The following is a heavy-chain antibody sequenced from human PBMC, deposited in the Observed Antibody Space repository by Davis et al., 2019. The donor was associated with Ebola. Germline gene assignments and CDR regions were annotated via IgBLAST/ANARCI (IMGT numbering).Heavy chain of an antibody. CDR3: ARGEMATIYYYYGMDV. CDR1: VITFSSYA. J-gene: IGHJ6*02. CDR2: ISGSGGST. V-gene: IGHV3-23*01. D-gene: IGHD5-24*01. Sequence: PGGSLRLSCTDSVITFSSYAMTWVRQAPGKGLEWVSAISGSGGSTYYADSVKGRFTISRDNSKNTLYLQMNSLRAEDTAVYYCARGEMATIYYYYGMDVWGQGTTVTVSS.